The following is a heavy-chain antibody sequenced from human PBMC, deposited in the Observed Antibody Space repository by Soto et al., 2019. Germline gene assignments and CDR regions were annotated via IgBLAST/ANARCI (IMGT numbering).Heavy chain of an antibody. CDR2: IYYSGST. V-gene: IGHV4-59*08. Sequence: PSETLSLTCTVSGGSISSYYWSWIRQPPGKGLEWIGYIYYSGSTNYNPSLKSRVTISVDTSKNQFSLKLSSVTAADTAVYYCARHISSGWYYFDYWGQGTLVTVSS. D-gene: IGHD6-19*01. J-gene: IGHJ4*02. CDR1: GGSISSYY. CDR3: ARHISSGWYYFDY.